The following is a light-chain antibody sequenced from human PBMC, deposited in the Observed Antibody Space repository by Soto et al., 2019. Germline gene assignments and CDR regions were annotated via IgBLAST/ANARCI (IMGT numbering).Light chain of an antibody. CDR2: RAS. CDR1: SSNIGSNY. V-gene: IGLV1-47*01. J-gene: IGLJ7*01. CDR3: AAWDDTLKGLV. Sequence: QLVLTQPPSASGTPGQRVTISCSGSSSNIGSNYVYWYQQVPGTAPRLLMYRASQRPSGVPDRFSGSKSGTSASLAISGLRSEDEADYYCAAWDDTLKGLVFGGGTQLTVL.